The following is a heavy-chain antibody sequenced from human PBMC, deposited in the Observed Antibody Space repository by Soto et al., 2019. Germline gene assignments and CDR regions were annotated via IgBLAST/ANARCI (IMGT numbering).Heavy chain of an antibody. J-gene: IGHJ6*02. V-gene: IGHV1-69*01. Sequence: QVQLVQSGAEVKKPGSSVKVSCKASGGTFSSSAISWVRQAPGQGLEWMGGIIPIFGTANYAQKFQGRVTITADESTSTSYMELISLRSEDTAVYYGARLPSSWHHYYYYYGMDDWGRVTTVTVSS. CDR2: IIPIFGTA. CDR1: GGTFSSSA. CDR3: ARLPSSWHHYYYYYGMDD. D-gene: IGHD6-13*01.